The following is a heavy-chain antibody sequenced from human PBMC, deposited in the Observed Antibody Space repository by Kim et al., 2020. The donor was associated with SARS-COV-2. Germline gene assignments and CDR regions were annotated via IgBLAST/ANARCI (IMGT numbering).Heavy chain of an antibody. CDR1: GFTFSSYA. V-gene: IGHV3-23*01. CDR3: AKDQRGAIAVADAFDI. J-gene: IGHJ3*02. D-gene: IGHD6-19*01. CDR2: ISGSGGST. Sequence: GGSLRLSCAASGFTFSSYAMSWVRQAPGKGLEWVSAISGSGGSTYYADSVKGRFTISRDNSKNTLYLQMNSLRAEDTAVYYCAKDQRGAIAVADAFDIWGQGTMVTVSS.